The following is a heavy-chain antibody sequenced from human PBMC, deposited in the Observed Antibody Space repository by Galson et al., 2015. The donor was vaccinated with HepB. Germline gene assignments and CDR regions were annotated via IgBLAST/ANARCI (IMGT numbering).Heavy chain of an antibody. CDR3: ARDRGGSGTYLSNYYDMDV. D-gene: IGHD3-10*01. J-gene: IGHJ6*02. CDR2: ISGSSSSI. CDR1: GFSFSSYN. Sequence: SLRLSCAASGFSFSSYNMNWVRQAPGEGLEWVSYISGSSSSISYADSVKGRFTISRDNAKNSLWLQMNSLRAEDTAVYYCARDRGGSGTYLSNYYDMDVWGQGTTVTVSS. V-gene: IGHV3-48*04.